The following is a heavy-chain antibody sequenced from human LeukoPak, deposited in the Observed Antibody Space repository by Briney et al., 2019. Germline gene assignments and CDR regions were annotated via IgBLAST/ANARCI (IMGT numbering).Heavy chain of an antibody. CDR1: GGSINSYY. V-gene: IGHV4-59*01. J-gene: IGHJ4*02. Sequence: SETLSLTCTVSGGSINSYYWSWIRQPPGKGLEWLGYIHSSGSTNYNPSLESRVTISVDTSKNQFSLKLSSVTAADTAVYYSARVRLDGSSWQNFDYWGLGTLVTVSS. CDR2: IHSSGST. D-gene: IGHD6-13*01. CDR3: ARVRLDGSSWQNFDY.